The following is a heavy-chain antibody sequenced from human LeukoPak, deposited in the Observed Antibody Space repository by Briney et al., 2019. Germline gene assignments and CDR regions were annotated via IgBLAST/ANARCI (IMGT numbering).Heavy chain of an antibody. CDR1: GDSISSSTYY. Sequence: PSETLSLTCIVSGDSISSSTYYWAWIRQPPGKGLEWIGSISHTGTTYYNPSLKSRVTISVDTSKNQFSLKLSSVTAADTAVYYCARGDDYVWGTFNDYWGQGTLVTVSS. V-gene: IGHV4-39*07. CDR2: ISHTGTT. D-gene: IGHD3-16*01. J-gene: IGHJ4*02. CDR3: ARGDDYVWGTFNDY.